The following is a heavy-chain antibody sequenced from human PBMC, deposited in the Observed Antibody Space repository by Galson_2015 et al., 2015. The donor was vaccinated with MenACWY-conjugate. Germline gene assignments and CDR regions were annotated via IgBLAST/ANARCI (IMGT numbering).Heavy chain of an antibody. CDR2: IYHSGST. CDR1: GGSISIHYW. D-gene: IGHD3-10*01. CDR3: ARGNYYVSGTYYKSANFDY. V-gene: IGHV4-4*02. Sequence: ETLSLTCAVSGGSISIHYWWTWVRQPPGKGLEWIEEIYHSGSTNYNPSLKSRLAVSVDKSKNQFSLKLSSVTAADTAVYYCARGNYYVSGTYYKSANFDYWGQGSLVTVSS. J-gene: IGHJ4*02.